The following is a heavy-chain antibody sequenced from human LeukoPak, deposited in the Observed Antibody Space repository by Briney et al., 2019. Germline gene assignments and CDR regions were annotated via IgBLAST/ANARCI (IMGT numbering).Heavy chain of an antibody. J-gene: IGHJ4*02. Sequence: GGSLRLSCAASGFTFSTYAMSWVRQAPGKGLEWVSAISGSGGSTYYADSVKGRFTISRDNSKNTLYLQMNSLRAEDTAVYYCAKGAHDSSGYYPFDYWGQGTLVTVSS. CDR1: GFTFSTYA. CDR2: ISGSGGST. V-gene: IGHV3-23*01. CDR3: AKGAHDSSGYYPFDY. D-gene: IGHD3-22*01.